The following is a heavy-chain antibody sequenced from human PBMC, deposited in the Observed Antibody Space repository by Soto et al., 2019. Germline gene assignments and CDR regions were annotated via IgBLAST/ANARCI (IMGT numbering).Heavy chain of an antibody. Sequence: QVQLVESGGGVVQPGRSLRLSCAASGFTFSSYAMHWVRQAPGKGLEWVAVISYDGSNKYYADSVKGRFTISRDNSKNTLYLQMNSLRAEYRAVYYCAYIYGDFSYYYSGMDVWGEGTTLTVSS. CDR2: ISYDGSNK. CDR3: AYIYGDFSYYYSGMDV. D-gene: IGHD5-18*01. CDR1: GFTFSSYA. J-gene: IGHJ6*04. V-gene: IGHV3-30-3*01.